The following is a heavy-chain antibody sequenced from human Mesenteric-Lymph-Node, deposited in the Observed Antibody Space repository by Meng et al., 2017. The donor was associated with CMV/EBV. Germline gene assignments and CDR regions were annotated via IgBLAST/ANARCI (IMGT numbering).Heavy chain of an antibody. D-gene: IGHD5-18*01. V-gene: IGHV3-53*01. CDR1: GFTVNITH. J-gene: IGHJ4*02. CDR2: ICTGEST. Sequence: GESLKISCVASGFTVNITHMNWVRQAPGKGLEWVSVICTGESTHYADSVKGRFTISRDNAKNTLYLQMNSLRAEDTAVYYCARGGGYSYGPLDYWGQGTLVTVSS. CDR3: ARGGGYSYGPLDY.